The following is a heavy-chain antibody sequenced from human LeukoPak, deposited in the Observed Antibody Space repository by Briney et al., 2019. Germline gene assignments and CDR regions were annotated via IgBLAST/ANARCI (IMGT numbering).Heavy chain of an antibody. J-gene: IGHJ4*02. Sequence: SETLSLTCAVYGGSFSGYYWSWIRQPPGKGLEWIGEINHSRSTNYNPSLKSRVTISVDTSKNQFSLKLSSVTAADTAVYYCARGELRFLEWLSTEGYFDYWGQGTLVTVSS. CDR1: GGSFSGYY. CDR2: INHSRST. CDR3: ARGELRFLEWLSTEGYFDY. V-gene: IGHV4-34*01. D-gene: IGHD3-3*01.